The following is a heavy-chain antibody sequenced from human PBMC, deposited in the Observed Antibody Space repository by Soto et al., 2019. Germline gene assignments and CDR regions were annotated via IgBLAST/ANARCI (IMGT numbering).Heavy chain of an antibody. D-gene: IGHD6-19*01. CDR3: ARVRSGWGIDY. V-gene: IGHV4-30-2*01. Sequence: QLHLQESGSGLVKPSQTLSLTCAVSGGSISSGGYSWSWIRQPPGKGLNYIGYIYHSGSTYYNPSLKSRVTTSVDRSKNQFSLKLSSVTAADTAVYYCARVRSGWGIDYWGQGTLVTVSS. CDR2: IYHSGST. J-gene: IGHJ4*02. CDR1: GGSISSGGYS.